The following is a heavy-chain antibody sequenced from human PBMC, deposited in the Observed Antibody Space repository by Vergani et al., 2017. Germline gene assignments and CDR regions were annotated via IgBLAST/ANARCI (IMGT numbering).Heavy chain of an antibody. D-gene: IGHD6-13*01. CDR1: GGSISSSSYY. CDR3: ARGGSSWPIYFDY. J-gene: IGHJ4*02. V-gene: IGHV4-39*01. CDR2: IYYSGST. Sequence: QLQLQESGPGLVKPSETLSLTCTVSGGSISSSSYYWGWIRQPPGKGLEWIGSIYYSGSTYYNPSLKSRVTISVDTSKNQFSLKLSSVTAADTAVYYCARGGSSWPIYFDYWGQGTLVTVSS.